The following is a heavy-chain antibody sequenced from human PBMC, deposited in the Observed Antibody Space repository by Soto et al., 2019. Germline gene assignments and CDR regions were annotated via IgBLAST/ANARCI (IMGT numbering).Heavy chain of an antibody. Sequence: GSLRLSCAASGFTFSSYAIHWVRQAPGKGLEWVAVISYDGSNKYYADSVKGRFTISRDNSKNTLYLQMNSLRAEDTAVYYCARAFSPYSSGYFPGSWGQGTLVTVSS. V-gene: IGHV3-30-3*01. CDR1: GFTFSSYA. CDR2: ISYDGSNK. CDR3: ARAFSPYSSGYFPGS. D-gene: IGHD3-22*01. J-gene: IGHJ5*02.